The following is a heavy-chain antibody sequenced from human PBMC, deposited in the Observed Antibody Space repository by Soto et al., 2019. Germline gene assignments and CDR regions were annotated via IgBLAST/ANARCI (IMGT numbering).Heavy chain of an antibody. V-gene: IGHV1-69*01. D-gene: IGHD3-10*01. CDR3: AIVSTMVRVVIDNCFDP. CDR2: IIPMYVPA. J-gene: IGHJ5*02. CDR1: GGTFSSYA. Sequence: QVPLVQSGAEVKKPGSSVTVSCKASGGTFSSYAIHWVRQAPGQGLEWMGGIIPMYVPAKYAQRLQGRVTITADESTTTVYMGLTSLTSQDTAVYYWAIVSTMVRVVIDNCFDPWGHGTLVTVSS.